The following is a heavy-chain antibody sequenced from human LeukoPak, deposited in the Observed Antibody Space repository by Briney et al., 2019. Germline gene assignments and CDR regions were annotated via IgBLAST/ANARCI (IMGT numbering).Heavy chain of an antibody. V-gene: IGHV4-39*01. CDR3: ARPRGYGSGSYYFY. D-gene: IGHD3-10*01. CDR2: IYYSGST. J-gene: IGHJ4*02. CDR1: GGSISSSSYY. Sequence: SETLSLTCTVSGGSISSSSYYWGWIRQPPGKGLEWIGSIYYSGSTYYNPSLKSRVTISVDTSKNQFSLKLSSVTAADTAVYYCARPRGYGSGSYYFYWGQGTLVTVSS.